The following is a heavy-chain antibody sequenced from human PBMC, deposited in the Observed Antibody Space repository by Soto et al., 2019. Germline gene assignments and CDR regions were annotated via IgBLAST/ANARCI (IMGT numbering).Heavy chain of an antibody. J-gene: IGHJ4*02. Sequence: LSLTCAVYGGSFSGYYWSWIRQPPGKGLEWIGEINHSGSTNYNPSLKSRVTISVDTSKNQFSLKLSSVTAADTAVYYCARGAVTTYYYDSSGYHYWGQGTLVTVSS. CDR1: GGSFSGYY. CDR3: ARGAVTTYYYDSSGYHY. D-gene: IGHD3-22*01. V-gene: IGHV4-34*01. CDR2: INHSGST.